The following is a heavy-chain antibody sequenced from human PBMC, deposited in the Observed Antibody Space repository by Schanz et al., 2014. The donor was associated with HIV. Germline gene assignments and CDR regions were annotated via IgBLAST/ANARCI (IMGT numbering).Heavy chain of an antibody. V-gene: IGHV1-69*01. D-gene: IGHD3-22*01. J-gene: IGHJ3*01. Sequence: QVQLVQSGAEVKKPGSSVKVSCKAFGGTLSNYAISWVRQAPGQGLEWLGLIMPKFGTENYAQKYQGRVTLTADATTAYMDLSSLKFEDTAMYYCTRDAFYYDSPFDFWGQGTMVTVSS. CDR1: GGTLSNYA. CDR3: TRDAFYYDSPFDF. CDR2: IMPKFGTE.